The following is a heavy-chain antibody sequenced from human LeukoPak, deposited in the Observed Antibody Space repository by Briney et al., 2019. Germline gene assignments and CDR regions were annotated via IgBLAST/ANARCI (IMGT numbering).Heavy chain of an antibody. CDR2: ISADGDST. CDR3: AKRRYCTSTSCHDFDY. Sequence: GGSLRLSCAASGFTFRSHAMNWVLQAPGKGLEWVSAISADGDSTYYADSVKGRFTISRDNSKNTLYLQMNSLRPGDTAVYYCAKRRYCTSTSCHDFDYWGQGTLVTVSS. D-gene: IGHD2-2*01. CDR1: GFTFRSHA. J-gene: IGHJ4*02. V-gene: IGHV3-23*01.